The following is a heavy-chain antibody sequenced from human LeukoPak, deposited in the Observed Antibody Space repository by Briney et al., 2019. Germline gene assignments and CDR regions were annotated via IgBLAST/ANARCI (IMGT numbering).Heavy chain of an antibody. CDR1: GFTFSNFG. J-gene: IGHJ4*02. CDR2: ISYDGSSE. CDR3: TRDGGDGYNFDY. V-gene: IGHV3-30*03. Sequence: PGRSLRLSCAASGFTFSNFGMHWVRQAPGKGLGWVTRISYDGSSEYYADSVKGRLTISRDNSKNTLYLQMNSLRGEDTAVYYCTRDGGDGYNFDYWGQGTLVTVSS. D-gene: IGHD5-24*01.